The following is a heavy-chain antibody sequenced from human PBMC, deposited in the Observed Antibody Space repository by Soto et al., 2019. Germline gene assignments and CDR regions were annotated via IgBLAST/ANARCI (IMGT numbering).Heavy chain of an antibody. CDR2: IIPILGIA. J-gene: IGHJ6*03. D-gene: IGHD3-16*02. CDR3: ARGAPSYDYIWGSYRYYYYYYMDV. CDR1: GGTFSSYT. Sequence: SVKVSCKASGGTFSSYTISWVRQAPGQGLEWMGGIIPILGIANYAQKFQGRVTITTDTSTSTAYMELSSLRSEDTAVYYCARGAPSYDYIWGSYRYYYYYYMDVWGKGTTVTVSS. V-gene: IGHV1-69*10.